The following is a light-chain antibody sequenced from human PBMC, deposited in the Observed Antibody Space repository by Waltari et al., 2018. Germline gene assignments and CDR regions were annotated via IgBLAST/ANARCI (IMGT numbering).Light chain of an antibody. Sequence: QSALPQPASVSGSPGQSITISCTGTSSDVCGYNYVSWYQQHPGKAPKLMIYDVSNRPSGVSNRFSGSKSGNTASLTISGLQAEDEADYYCSSYISSSTLELFGGGTSLTVL. CDR2: DVS. V-gene: IGLV2-14*03. CDR1: SSDVCGYNY. J-gene: IGLJ2*01. CDR3: SSYISSSTLEL.